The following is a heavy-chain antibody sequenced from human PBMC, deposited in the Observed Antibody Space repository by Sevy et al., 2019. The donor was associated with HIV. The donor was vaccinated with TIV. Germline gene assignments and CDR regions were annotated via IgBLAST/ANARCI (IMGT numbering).Heavy chain of an antibody. CDR1: GFTFSSYA. CDR3: AKELVDYYGSGSYYPYYYYYGMDV. J-gene: IGHJ6*02. V-gene: IGHV3-23*01. CDR2: ISGSGGST. D-gene: IGHD3-10*01. Sequence: GGSLRLSCAASGFTFSSYAMSWVRQAPGKGLEWVSAISGSGGSTYYTDSVKGRFTISRDNSKNTLYLQMNSLRAEDTAVYYCAKELVDYYGSGSYYPYYYYYGMDVWGQGTTVTVSS.